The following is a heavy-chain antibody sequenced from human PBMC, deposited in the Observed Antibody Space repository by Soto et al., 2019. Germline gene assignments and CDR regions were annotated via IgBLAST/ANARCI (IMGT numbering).Heavy chain of an antibody. CDR2: IYYSGST. Sequence: SETLSLTCTVSGGSVSSYYWSWIRQPPGKGLEWVGYIYYSGSTNYNPSLKSRVTISVDTSKNQFSLKLNSVTAADTAVYYCAKPHNPTFWGFLEWLSAPFDYWGQGTLVTVSS. J-gene: IGHJ4*02. CDR1: GGSVSSYY. CDR3: AKPHNPTFWGFLEWLSAPFDY. D-gene: IGHD3-3*01. V-gene: IGHV4-59*08.